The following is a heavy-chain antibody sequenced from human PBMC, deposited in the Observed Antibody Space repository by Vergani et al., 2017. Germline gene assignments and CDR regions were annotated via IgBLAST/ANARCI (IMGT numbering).Heavy chain of an antibody. Sequence: QVQLVESGGGVVQPGGSLRLSCAASGCTFNSYGMHWVRQAPGKGLEWVASIRSDESRRYYGDSMEGPFTISRDNSKNTVYLQMNSLRPEDTAVYYCAKEGGGYCSGGTCYPEYWGQGTLVIVSS. J-gene: IGHJ4*02. D-gene: IGHD2-15*01. V-gene: IGHV3-30*02. CDR2: IRSDESRR. CDR1: GCTFNSYG. CDR3: AKEGGGYCSGGTCYPEY.